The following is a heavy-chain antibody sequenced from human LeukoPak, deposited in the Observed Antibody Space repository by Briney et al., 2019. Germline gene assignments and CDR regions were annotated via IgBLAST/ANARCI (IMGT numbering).Heavy chain of an antibody. CDR1: GFIFSNYW. CDR3: ARGDIVL. CDR2: INNDGSST. D-gene: IGHD5-12*01. Sequence: GGSLRLSCAASGFIFSNYWMHWVRQAPGKGLVWVSRINNDGSSTNYADSVKGRFTISRDNAKNTVYLQMNSLRAEDTAVYYCARGDIVLWGQGTLVTVSS. J-gene: IGHJ4*02. V-gene: IGHV3-74*01.